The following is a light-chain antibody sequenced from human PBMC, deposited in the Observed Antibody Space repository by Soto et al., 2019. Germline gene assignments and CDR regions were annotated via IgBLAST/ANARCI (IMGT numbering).Light chain of an antibody. Sequence: EIAMTQSPATLSVSPGEGATLTCRASQSVSSNLAWYQQKPGQSPRLLIYGASTRATGIPARFSGSGSGTDFTLTISSLQSEDFAVYYCQQYDNWPRTFGQGTKVDIK. CDR2: GAS. CDR1: QSVSSN. CDR3: QQYDNWPRT. J-gene: IGKJ1*01. V-gene: IGKV3D-15*01.